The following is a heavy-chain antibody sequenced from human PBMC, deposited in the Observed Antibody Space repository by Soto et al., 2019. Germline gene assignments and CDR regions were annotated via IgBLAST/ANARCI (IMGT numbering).Heavy chain of an antibody. Sequence: GGSLRLSCAASGFTVSSNYMSWVRQAPGKGLEWVSVIYSDGSTYYADSVKGRFTISRDNPKNTLYLQMNSLRAEDTAVYYCARLLGIAAAGPDYWGQGTLVTVSS. CDR2: IYSDGST. J-gene: IGHJ4*02. D-gene: IGHD6-13*01. CDR1: GFTVSSNY. CDR3: ARLLGIAAAGPDY. V-gene: IGHV3-66*04.